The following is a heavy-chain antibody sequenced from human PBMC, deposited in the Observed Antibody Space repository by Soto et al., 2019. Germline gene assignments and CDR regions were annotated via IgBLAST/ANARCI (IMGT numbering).Heavy chain of an antibody. CDR2: INPNTGDT. CDR3: ARESRNALDY. Sequence: ASVKVSCKVSGYTFTGYYIHWVRQAPGQGLEWVGWINPNTGDTNYAQKFQAWVTMTRDTSITTAYMELSRLKSDDTAIYYCARESRNALDYWGQGTLVTVSS. V-gene: IGHV1-2*04. CDR1: GYTFTGYY. J-gene: IGHJ4*02.